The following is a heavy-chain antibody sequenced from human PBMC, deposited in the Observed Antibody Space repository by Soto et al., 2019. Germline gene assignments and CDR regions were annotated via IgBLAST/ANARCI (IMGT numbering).Heavy chain of an antibody. CDR3: AKVLTSSSSRGKDAFYI. J-gene: IGHJ3*02. CDR2: ISYDGSNK. D-gene: IGHD6-13*01. CDR1: GFTFSSYG. Sequence: GGSLRLSCAASGFTFSSYGMHWVRQAPGKGLEWVAVISYDGSNKYYADSVKGRFTISRDNSKNTLYLQMNSLRAEDTAVYYFAKVLTSSSSRGKDAFYIWGQGTMVAVSS. V-gene: IGHV3-30*18.